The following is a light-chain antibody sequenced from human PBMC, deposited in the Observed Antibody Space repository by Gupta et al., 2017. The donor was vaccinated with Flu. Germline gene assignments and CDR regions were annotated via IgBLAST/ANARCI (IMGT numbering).Light chain of an antibody. CDR2: DAS. CDR1: QSVSSY. Sequence: EIVLTQSPATLSLSPGERATLSCRASQSVSSYLAWYQQKPGQAPRLLIYDASNRATGIPARFSGSGSGTDFTLTISSREPEDFAVYYCQLRSNWPGLTFGGGTKVEIK. CDR3: QLRSNWPGLT. J-gene: IGKJ4*01. V-gene: IGKV3-11*01.